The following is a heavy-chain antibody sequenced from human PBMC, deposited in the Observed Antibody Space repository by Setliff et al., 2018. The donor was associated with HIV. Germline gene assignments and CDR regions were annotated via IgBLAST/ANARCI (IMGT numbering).Heavy chain of an antibody. J-gene: IGHJ6*02. CDR1: GFSFSSYW. Sequence: PGESLKISCAASGFSFSSYWMNWVRQAPGKGLVWVSRINTDGSSTSYADSVKGRFTISRDNAKNTLYLQMNSLRAEDTAVYYCARGVRGVVNGMDVWGQGTTVTVSS. CDR3: ARGVRGVVNGMDV. CDR2: INTDGSST. D-gene: IGHD3-10*01. V-gene: IGHV3-74*01.